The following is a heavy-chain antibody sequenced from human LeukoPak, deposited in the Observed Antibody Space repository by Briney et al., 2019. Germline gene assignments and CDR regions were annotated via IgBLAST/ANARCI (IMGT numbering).Heavy chain of an antibody. CDR1: GFTFSSYS. D-gene: IGHD4-17*01. CDR3: AKALTTLTTIWDL. J-gene: IGHJ5*02. V-gene: IGHV3-48*02. CDR2: ISSSSSTI. Sequence: GGSLRLSCAASGFTFSSYSMNWVRQAPGKGLEWVSYISSSSSTIYYADSVKGRFTISRDNAKNSLYLQMNSLRDEDTAVYYCAKALTTLTTIWDLWGQGTLVTVSS.